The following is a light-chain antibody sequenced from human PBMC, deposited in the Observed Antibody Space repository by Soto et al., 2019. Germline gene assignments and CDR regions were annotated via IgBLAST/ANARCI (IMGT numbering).Light chain of an antibody. Sequence: EIVMTQSPVTLSVSPGERATLSCRASQSVSSNLAWYQQKPGQAPRLLIYAESTRATGNPARFSGSGSGTEFTLTISSLQSEDFAVYYCQQYYNWPTFGQGTRLEI. CDR3: QQYYNWPT. CDR2: AES. V-gene: IGKV3-15*01. J-gene: IGKJ5*01. CDR1: QSVSSN.